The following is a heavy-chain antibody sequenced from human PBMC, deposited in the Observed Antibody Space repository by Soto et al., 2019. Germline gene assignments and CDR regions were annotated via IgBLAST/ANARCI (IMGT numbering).Heavy chain of an antibody. Sequence: PGGSLRLSCAASGFTFSSYTMAWVRQAPGKGLEWVSSISGSGGSPYYADSVQGRFTISRDNYKNTVSLQMNSLRAEGTATYYCTKARCSGDTCYVPDYWGHGTLVTVSS. J-gene: IGHJ4*01. D-gene: IGHD2-15*01. CDR3: TKARCSGDTCYVPDY. CDR2: ISGSGGSP. V-gene: IGHV3-23*01. CDR1: GFTFSSYT.